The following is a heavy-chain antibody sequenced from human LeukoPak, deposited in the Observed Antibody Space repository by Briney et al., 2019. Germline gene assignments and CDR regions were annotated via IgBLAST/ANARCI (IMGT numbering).Heavy chain of an antibody. CDR2: IRYDGSNK. J-gene: IGHJ4*02. CDR1: GFTFSSYG. D-gene: IGHD3-9*01. CDR3: AKSSDGLRYFDWLPIDY. Sequence: GGSLRLSCAASGFTFSSYGVHWVRQAPGKGLEWVAFIRYDGSNKYYADSVKGRFTISRDNSKNTLYLQMNSLRAEDTAVYYCAKSSDGLRYFDWLPIDYWGQGTLVTVSS. V-gene: IGHV3-30*02.